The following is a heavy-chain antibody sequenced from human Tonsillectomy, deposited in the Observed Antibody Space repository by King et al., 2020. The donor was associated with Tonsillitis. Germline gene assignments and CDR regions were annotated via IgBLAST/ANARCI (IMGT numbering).Heavy chain of an antibody. J-gene: IGHJ6*02. CDR3: AKEFGSYYSDNSGYYKDLGMDV. V-gene: IGHV3-23*04. Sequence: VQLVESGGGLVQPGGSLRLSCTASGFTFSNYAMNWVRQAPGKGLEWVSVISVSGGSTYYADSVKGRFTISRDNSKNTVYLQMNSLRAEDTAVYYCAKEFGSYYSDNSGYYKDLGMDVWGQGTTVTVSS. CDR1: GFTFSNYA. CDR2: ISVSGGST. D-gene: IGHD3-22*01.